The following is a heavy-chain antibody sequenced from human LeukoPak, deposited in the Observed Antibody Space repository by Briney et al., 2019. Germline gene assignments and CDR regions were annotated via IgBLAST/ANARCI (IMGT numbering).Heavy chain of an antibody. V-gene: IGHV4-59*08. CDR1: GGSISSYY. D-gene: IGHD4-17*01. CDR2: IYYSNT. Sequence: PSETLSLTCTVPGGSISSYYWSWIRQPPGKGLESIGYIYYSNTNYNPSLKSRVTISVDTSKNQFALKLSSVTAADTAVYYCARLNYGDYGLDYFDYWGQGTLVTVSS. J-gene: IGHJ4*02. CDR3: ARLNYGDYGLDYFDY.